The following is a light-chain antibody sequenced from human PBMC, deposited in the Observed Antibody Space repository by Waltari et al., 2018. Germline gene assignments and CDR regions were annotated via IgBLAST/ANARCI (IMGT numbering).Light chain of an antibody. CDR2: EVS. V-gene: IGLV2-14*01. Sequence: QSALTQPASVSGSPGQSITISCSGTDSDVGAYDFVSWYQQHPGKAPHPRIYEVSNRPSGISNRFSASKAGNTASLTISGLQAEDEADDYCSSYTTSSAPGVFGTGTRVTVL. J-gene: IGLJ1*01. CDR1: DSDVGAYDF. CDR3: SSYTTSSAPGV.